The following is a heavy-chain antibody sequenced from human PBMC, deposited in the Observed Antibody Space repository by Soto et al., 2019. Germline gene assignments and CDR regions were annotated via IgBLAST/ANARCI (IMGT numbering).Heavy chain of an antibody. CDR3: ARGVGFGYYYYDMDL. CDR1: GGTFSSYA. V-gene: IGHV1-69*13. CDR2: IIPMFGTA. D-gene: IGHD3-10*01. Sequence: ASVKVSCKASGGTFSSYAISWVRQAPGQGLEWMGGIIPMFGTANYAQKFQGRVTITAXXXXXXAXMXLXXXXSEXTAVYDCARGVGFGYYYYDMDLWGQGTPVTVSS. J-gene: IGHJ6*02.